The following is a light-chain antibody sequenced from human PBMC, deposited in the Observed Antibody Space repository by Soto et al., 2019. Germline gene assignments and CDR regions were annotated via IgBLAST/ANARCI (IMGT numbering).Light chain of an antibody. V-gene: IGLV1-40*01. Sequence: QSVLTHPPSVSGAPGQRVTIACTGSSSNIGAGYDGHWYQQLPGTAPKLLIYGNSNRPSGVPDRFSGSKSGTSASLAITGLQAEDEADYYCQSYDSRLSGVVFGGGTKLTVL. CDR1: SSNIGAGYD. CDR3: QSYDSRLSGVV. CDR2: GNS. J-gene: IGLJ2*01.